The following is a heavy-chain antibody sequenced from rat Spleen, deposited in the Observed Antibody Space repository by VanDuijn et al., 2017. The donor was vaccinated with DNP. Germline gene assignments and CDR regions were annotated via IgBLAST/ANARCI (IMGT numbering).Heavy chain of an antibody. V-gene: IGHV5-22*01. CDR3: ARWNSGHFDY. CDR1: GFTFSDYA. Sequence: EVQLVESGGGLVQPGNSLKLSCAASGFTFSDYAMAWVRQSPKKGLEWVAYIGSDGYAPYYGDSVKGRFAISRDNAKNTLYLQMNSLRSEDMATYYCARWNSGHFDYWGQGVMVPVSS. CDR2: IGSDGYAP. D-gene: IGHD4-3*01. J-gene: IGHJ2*01.